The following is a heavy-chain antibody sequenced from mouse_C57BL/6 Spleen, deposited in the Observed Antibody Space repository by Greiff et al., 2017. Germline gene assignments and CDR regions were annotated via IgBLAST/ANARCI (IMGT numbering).Heavy chain of an antibody. Sequence: QVQLQQSGAELVRPGSSVKLSCKASGYTFTSYWMHWVKQRPIQGLEWIGNIDPSDSETHYNQKFKDKATLTVDKSSSTAYMQLSSLTSEDSAVYYCAYGNYAWFAYWGQGTLVTVSA. V-gene: IGHV1-52*01. CDR1: GYTFTSYW. CDR3: AYGNYAWFAY. CDR2: IDPSDSET. D-gene: IGHD2-1*01. J-gene: IGHJ3*01.